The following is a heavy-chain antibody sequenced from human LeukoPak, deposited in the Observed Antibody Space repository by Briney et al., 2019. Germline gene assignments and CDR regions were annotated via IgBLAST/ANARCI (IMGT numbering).Heavy chain of an antibody. CDR2: ISGSGGST. J-gene: IGHJ4*02. CDR1: GFTFSSYA. D-gene: IGHD6-19*01. V-gene: IGHV3-23*01. CDR3: ARGAGSSGWYLQYYFDY. Sequence: GGSLRLSCAASGFTFSSYAMSWVRQAPGKGLEWVSAISGSGGSTYYADSVKGRFPISRDNSKNTLYLQMNSLRAEDTAVYYCARGAGSSGWYLQYYFDYWGQGTLVTVSS.